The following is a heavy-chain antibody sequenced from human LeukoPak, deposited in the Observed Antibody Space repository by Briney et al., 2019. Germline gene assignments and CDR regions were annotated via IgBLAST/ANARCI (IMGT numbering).Heavy chain of an antibody. D-gene: IGHD6-13*01. CDR3: AKDIRGAAAGPIDY. Sequence: GGSLRLSCAASGFTFSSYSMNWVRQAPGKGLEWVSYISSSSSTIYYADSVKGRFTISRDNAKNSLYLQMNSLRAEDTALYYCAKDIRGAAAGPIDYWGQGTLVTVSS. CDR2: ISSSSSTI. J-gene: IGHJ4*02. CDR1: GFTFSSYS. V-gene: IGHV3-48*04.